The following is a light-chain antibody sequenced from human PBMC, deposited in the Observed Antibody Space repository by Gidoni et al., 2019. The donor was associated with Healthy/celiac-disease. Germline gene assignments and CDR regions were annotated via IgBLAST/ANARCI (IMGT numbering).Light chain of an antibody. Sequence: SYELTPPLSVSVALGQTARITRRGNNSGSKNVHWYQQTPGQAPVLVIYRDSKRPSGIPERFSGSNSGNTATLTISRAQAGDEADYYCQVWDSSTVVFGGGTKLTVL. CDR2: RDS. V-gene: IGLV3-9*01. CDR3: QVWDSSTVV. J-gene: IGLJ2*01. CDR1: NSGSKN.